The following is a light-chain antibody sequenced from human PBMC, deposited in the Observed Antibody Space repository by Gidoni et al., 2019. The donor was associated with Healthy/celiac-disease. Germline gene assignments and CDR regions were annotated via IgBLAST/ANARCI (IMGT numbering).Light chain of an antibody. CDR3: QQYGSSPMYT. CDR2: GAS. J-gene: IGKJ2*01. Sequence: EIGLTQTQGTLSLSAGERATLTCRASQSVSSSYLACYQQKPGQAPSLLIYGASSRATVLPDRFSGSWSGTDFTLTISRLEPEDFAVYYCQQYGSSPMYTFGQGTKLEIK. V-gene: IGKV3-20*01. CDR1: QSVSSSY.